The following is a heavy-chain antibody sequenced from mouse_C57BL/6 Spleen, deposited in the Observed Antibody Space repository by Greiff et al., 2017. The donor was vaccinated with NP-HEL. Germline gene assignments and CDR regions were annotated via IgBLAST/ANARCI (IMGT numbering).Heavy chain of an antibody. CDR2: IHPNSGST. V-gene: IGHV1-64*01. J-gene: IGHJ2*01. Sequence: SGAELVKPGASVKLSCKASGYTFTSYWMHWVKQRPGQGLEWIGMIHPNSGSTNYNEKFKSKATLTVDKSSSTAYMQLSSLTSEDSAVYYCARWLLRGDYWGQGTTLTVSS. CDR3: ARWLLRGDY. D-gene: IGHD2-3*01. CDR1: GYTFTSYW.